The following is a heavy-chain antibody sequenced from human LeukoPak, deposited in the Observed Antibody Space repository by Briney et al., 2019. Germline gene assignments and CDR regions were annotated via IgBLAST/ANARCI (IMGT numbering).Heavy chain of an antibody. D-gene: IGHD3-16*02. V-gene: IGHV4-59*11. CDR2: IYYSGST. Sequence: SETLSLTCTVSGGSISSHYWSWIRQPPGKGLEWIGYIYYSGSTNYNPSLKSRVTISVDTSKNQFSLKLSSVTAADTAVYYCARDRLVDYRSSYYVDVWGKGTTVTVSS. J-gene: IGHJ6*03. CDR3: ARDRLVDYRSSYYVDV. CDR1: GGSISSHY.